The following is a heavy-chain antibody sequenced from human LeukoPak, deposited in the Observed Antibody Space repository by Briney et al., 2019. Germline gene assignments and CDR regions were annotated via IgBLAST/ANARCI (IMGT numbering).Heavy chain of an antibody. V-gene: IGHV4-30-4*01. Sequence: SQTLSLTCTVAGGSISSVDYYWSWIRQPPGKGLEWIGRIYYSGNTYYNPSLKSRVTISVDTSKNQFSLKLSSVTAAETAVYYCAREDGTIVRGVITGGYFQHWGQGTLVTVSS. CDR1: GGSISSVDYY. J-gene: IGHJ1*01. CDR2: IYYSGNT. CDR3: AREDGTIVRGVITGGYFQH. D-gene: IGHD3-10*01.